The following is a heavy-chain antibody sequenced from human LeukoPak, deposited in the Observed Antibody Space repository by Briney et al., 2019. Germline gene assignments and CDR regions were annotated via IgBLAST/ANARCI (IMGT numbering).Heavy chain of an antibody. J-gene: IGHJ4*02. CDR1: GFTFSSYA. Sequence: GGSLRLSCSASGFTFSSYAMHWVRQAPGKGLEYVSAISSNGGSTYYADSVKGRFTISRDNTKNTLYLQMSSLRAEDTAVYYCVKGFRPYGDDYWGQGTLVTVSS. CDR3: VKGFRPYGDDY. V-gene: IGHV3-64D*06. D-gene: IGHD4-17*01. CDR2: ISSNGGST.